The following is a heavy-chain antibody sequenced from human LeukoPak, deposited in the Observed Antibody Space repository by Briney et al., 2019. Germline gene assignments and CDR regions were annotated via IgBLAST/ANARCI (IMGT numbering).Heavy chain of an antibody. D-gene: IGHD6-6*01. CDR2: IKSKTDGGTT. V-gene: IGHV3-15*01. CDR3: TTGASSMDY. Sequence: SWVRQAPGKGLEWVGRIKSKTDGGTTDYAAPVKGRFTISRDDSKNTLYLQMNSLKTEDTAVYYCTTGASSMDYWGQGTLVTVSS. J-gene: IGHJ4*02.